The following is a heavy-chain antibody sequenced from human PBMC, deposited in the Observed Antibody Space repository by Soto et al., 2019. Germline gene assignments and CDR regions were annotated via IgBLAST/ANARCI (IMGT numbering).Heavy chain of an antibody. J-gene: IGHJ4*02. V-gene: IGHV3-23*01. CDR3: GKSMGSSPQGAWGY. CDR1: GFTFRTYG. CDR2: ISGRDGGT. Sequence: EVQVLESGGGLVQPGGYLRLSCAASGFTFRTYGMTWVRQAPRKGLERVSSISGRDGGTYYTDSVKGRFTISRDNSRNNVYLDMNSLTVEDTAIYYCGKSMGSSPQGAWGYWGQGTLVTVSS. D-gene: IGHD6-6*01.